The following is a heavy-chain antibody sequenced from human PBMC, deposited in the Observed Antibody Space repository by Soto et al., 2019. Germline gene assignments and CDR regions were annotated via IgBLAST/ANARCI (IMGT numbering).Heavy chain of an antibody. CDR1: GFTFSSYS. D-gene: IGHD4-17*01. CDR2: ISSSSSYI. V-gene: IGHV3-21*01. Sequence: PGGSLRLSCAASGFTFSSYSMNWVRQAPGKGLEWVSSISSSSSYIYYADSVKGRFTISRDNAKNSLYLQMSSLRSEDTAVYYCARDMTTVTRLQQFDPWGQGTLVTVSS. CDR3: ARDMTTVTRLQQFDP. J-gene: IGHJ5*02.